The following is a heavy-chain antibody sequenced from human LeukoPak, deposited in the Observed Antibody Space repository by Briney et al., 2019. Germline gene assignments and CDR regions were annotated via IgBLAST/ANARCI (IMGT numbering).Heavy chain of an antibody. V-gene: IGHV1-18*01. Sequence: ASVKVSCKASGYTISTCGISWVRQAPGQGLEWMGWISVYRGNTNYAQNFQGRVAMTTDTSTSTAYMELRSLRSDDTAVYYCARHPDGAMDFDYWGQGTPVTVSS. J-gene: IGHJ4*02. CDR2: ISVYRGNT. CDR1: GYTISTCG. D-gene: IGHD5-24*01. CDR3: ARHPDGAMDFDY.